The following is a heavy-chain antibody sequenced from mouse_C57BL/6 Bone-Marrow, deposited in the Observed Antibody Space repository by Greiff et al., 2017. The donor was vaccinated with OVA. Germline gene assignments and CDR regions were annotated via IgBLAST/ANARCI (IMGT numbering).Heavy chain of an antibody. J-gene: IGHJ3*01. CDR2: ISYDGSN. CDR1: GYSITSGYY. V-gene: IGHV3-6*01. D-gene: IGHD2-4*01. Sequence: LLESGPGLVKPSQSLSLTCSVTGYSITSGYYWNWIRQFPGNKLEWMGYISYDGSNNYNPSLKNRISITRDTSKNQFFLKLNSVTTEDTATYYCARGPYYDLFAYWGQGTLVTVSA. CDR3: ARGPYYDLFAY.